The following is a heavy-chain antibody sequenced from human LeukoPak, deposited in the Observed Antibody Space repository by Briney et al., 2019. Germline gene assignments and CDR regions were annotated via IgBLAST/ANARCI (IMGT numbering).Heavy chain of an antibody. D-gene: IGHD2-15*01. V-gene: IGHV3-21*01. Sequence: PGGSLRLSCAASAFTFSSYSMNWVRQAPGKGLEWVSSISSSGSYIYYADSVKGRFTISRDNAKNSLYLQMNSLRAEDTAVYYCARPVVAATTPDTFDIWGQGTMVTVSS. CDR3: ARPVVAATTPDTFDI. CDR1: AFTFSSYS. CDR2: ISSSGSYI. J-gene: IGHJ3*02.